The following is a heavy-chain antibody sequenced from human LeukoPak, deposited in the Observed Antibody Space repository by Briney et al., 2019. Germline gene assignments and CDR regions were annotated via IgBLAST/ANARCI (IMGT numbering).Heavy chain of an antibody. V-gene: IGHV3-7*05. Sequence: GGSLRLSCVGSEFTFSTYWMSWVRQAPGKGPKWLANIKQDGSEEYYVDSVKGRFTISRDNAKNSLYLQINSLRADDTAIYYCATEYKGYWGQGTLVTVSS. CDR1: EFTFSTYW. J-gene: IGHJ4*02. CDR3: ATEYKGY. CDR2: IKQDGSEE. D-gene: IGHD2-15*01.